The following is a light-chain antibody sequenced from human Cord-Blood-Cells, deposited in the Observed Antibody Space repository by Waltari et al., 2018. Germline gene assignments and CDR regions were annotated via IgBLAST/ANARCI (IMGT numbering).Light chain of an antibody. V-gene: IGLV2-11*01. CDR2: DVS. CDR1: NY. J-gene: IGLJ1*01. Sequence: NYVSWYQQHPGKAPKLMIYDVSKRPSGVPDRFSGSKSGNTASLTISGLQAEDEADYYCCSYAGSYNYVFGTGTKVTVL. CDR3: CSYAGSYNYV.